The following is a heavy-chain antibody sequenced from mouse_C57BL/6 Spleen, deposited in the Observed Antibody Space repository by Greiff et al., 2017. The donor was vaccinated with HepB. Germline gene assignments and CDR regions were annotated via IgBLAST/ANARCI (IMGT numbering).Heavy chain of an antibody. CDR3: ARPLHDYAMDY. Sequence: EVQLVESGGGLVKPGGSLKLSCAASGFTFSDYGMHWVRQAPEKGLEWVAYISSGSSTIYYADTVKGRFTISRDNAKNTLFLQMTSLRSEDTAMYYGARPLHDYAMDYWGQGTSVTVSS. V-gene: IGHV5-17*01. CDR1: GFTFSDYG. CDR2: ISSGSSTI. J-gene: IGHJ4*01.